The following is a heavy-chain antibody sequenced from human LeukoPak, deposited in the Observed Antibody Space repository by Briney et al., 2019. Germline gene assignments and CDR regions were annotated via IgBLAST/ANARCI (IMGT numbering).Heavy chain of an antibody. V-gene: IGHV4-61*01. D-gene: IGHD2-2*01. CDR3: AREGYCSSTSCYENWFDP. CDR1: GYSISSGYY. Sequence: SETLSLTCTVSGYSISSGYYWSWIRQPPGKGLEWIGYIYYSGSTNYNPSLKSRVTISVDTSKNQFSLKLSSVTAADTAVYYCAREGYCSSTSCYENWFDPWGQGTLVTVSS. J-gene: IGHJ5*02. CDR2: IYYSGST.